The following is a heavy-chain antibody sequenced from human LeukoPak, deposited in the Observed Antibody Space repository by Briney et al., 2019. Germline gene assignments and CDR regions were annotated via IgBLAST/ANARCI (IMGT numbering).Heavy chain of an antibody. Sequence: PGRSLRLSCAASGFTFSSYGMHWVRQAPGKGLEWVAVISYDGRNTYSVDSVKGRFTISRDNSKNTLYLQMNSLRAEDTAVYYCAKWGRYGGDITIFGVVPYYFDYWSQGTLVTVSS. D-gene: IGHD3-3*01. J-gene: IGHJ4*02. V-gene: IGHV3-30*18. CDR3: AKWGRYGGDITIFGVVPYYFDY. CDR1: GFTFSSYG. CDR2: ISYDGRNT.